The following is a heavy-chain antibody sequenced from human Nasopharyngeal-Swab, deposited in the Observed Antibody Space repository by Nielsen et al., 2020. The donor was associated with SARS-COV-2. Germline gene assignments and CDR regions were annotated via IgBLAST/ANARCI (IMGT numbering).Heavy chain of an antibody. CDR3: ARDKVVVVPAAIYYYGMDV. Sequence: GGSLRLSCAASGFTLSEHYMDWVRQAPGKGLEWVSRINSDGSSTSYADSVKGRFTISRDNAKNTLYLQMNSLRAEDTAVYYCARDKVVVVPAAIYYYGMDVWGQGTTVTVSS. V-gene: IGHV3-74*01. CDR1: GFTLSEHY. D-gene: IGHD2-2*01. CDR2: INSDGSST. J-gene: IGHJ6*02.